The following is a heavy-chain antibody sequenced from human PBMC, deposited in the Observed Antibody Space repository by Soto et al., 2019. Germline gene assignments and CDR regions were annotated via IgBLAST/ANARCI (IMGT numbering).Heavy chain of an antibody. V-gene: IGHV1-46*01. Sequence: QVQLMQSGAEVKKPGASVKVSCKASGDTFTEYYIHWVRQAPGQGLEWMGTVNPSGGHTTYAQHFLGRVTXTXEXSTXTIYMELTSLTSEDTAVYYCARGGIVGVVTAALDYWGQGTLVTVSS. CDR2: VNPSGGHT. CDR3: ARGGIVGVVTAALDY. CDR1: GDTFTEYY. D-gene: IGHD2-21*02. J-gene: IGHJ4*02.